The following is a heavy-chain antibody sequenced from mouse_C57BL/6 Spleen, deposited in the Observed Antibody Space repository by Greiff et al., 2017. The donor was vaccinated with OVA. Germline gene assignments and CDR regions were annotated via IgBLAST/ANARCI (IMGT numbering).Heavy chain of an antibody. V-gene: IGHV3-6*01. CDR3: ARAREYYFDY. Sequence: EVKLQESGPGLVKPSQSLSLTCSVTGYSITSGYYWNWIRQFPGNKLEWMGYISYDGSNNYNPSLKNRISITRDTSKNQLFLKLNSVTTEDTATYYCARAREYYFDYWGKGTTLTVSS. J-gene: IGHJ2*01. CDR2: ISYDGSN. CDR1: GYSITSGYY.